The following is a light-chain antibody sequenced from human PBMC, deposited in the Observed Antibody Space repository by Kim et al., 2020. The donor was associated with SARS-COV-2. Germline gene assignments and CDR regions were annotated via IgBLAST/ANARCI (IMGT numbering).Light chain of an antibody. J-gene: IGKJ1*01. V-gene: IGKV3-20*01. CDR2: GAS. Sequence: EIVLTQSPGTLSLSPGERATLSCRASQIVDNNYLAWFQHKPGQAPRLLIYGASSRATGIPDRFSGRGSGTDFTLTISRLEPEDFAVYYCQQYGSSLPWTSGQGTKGEIK. CDR3: QQYGSSLPWT. CDR1: QIVDNNY.